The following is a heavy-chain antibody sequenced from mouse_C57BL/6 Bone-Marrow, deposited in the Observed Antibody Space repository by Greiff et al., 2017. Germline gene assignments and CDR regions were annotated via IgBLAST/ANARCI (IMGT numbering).Heavy chain of an antibody. J-gene: IGHJ2*01. CDR2: IDPSDSYT. CDR3: AIYFDY. Sequence: QVQLQQPGAELVQPGASVKLSCTASGYTFTSYWVQWVQQRPGQGLEWIGEIDPSDSYTNYNQKFKGKATLTVDTSSSTAYMQLSSLTSEDSAVYYCAIYFDYWGQGTTLTVAS. CDR1: GYTFTSYW. V-gene: IGHV1-50*01.